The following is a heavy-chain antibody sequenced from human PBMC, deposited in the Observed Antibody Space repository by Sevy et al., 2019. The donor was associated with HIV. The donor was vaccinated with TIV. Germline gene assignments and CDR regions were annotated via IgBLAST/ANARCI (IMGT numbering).Heavy chain of an antibody. D-gene: IGHD1-26*01. Sequence: GGSLRLSCVASGFNFRNNWMSWDRQAPGKGLECVADIKQDGSEAYYVDSVKGRFTISKYKAKNSLYMQMNSVSDEDTAMYFCVRDTEVGASSLDAWGQGTPVTVSS. V-gene: IGHV3-7*01. J-gene: IGHJ5*02. CDR1: GFNFRNNW. CDR2: IKQDGSEA. CDR3: VRDTEVGASSLDA.